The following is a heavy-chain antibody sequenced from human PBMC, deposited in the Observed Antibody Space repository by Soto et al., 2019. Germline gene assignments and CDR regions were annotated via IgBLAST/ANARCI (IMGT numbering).Heavy chain of an antibody. CDR2: ISYDGSNK. J-gene: IGHJ4*02. CDR1: GFTFSSYA. D-gene: IGHD1-26*01. Sequence: PGGSLRLSCAASGFTFSSYAMHWVRQAPGKGLEWVAVISYDGSNKYYADSVKGRFTISRDNSKNTLYLQMNSLRAEDTAVYYCAREEWELHYGYWGQGTLVTVSS. CDR3: AREEWELHYGY. V-gene: IGHV3-30-3*01.